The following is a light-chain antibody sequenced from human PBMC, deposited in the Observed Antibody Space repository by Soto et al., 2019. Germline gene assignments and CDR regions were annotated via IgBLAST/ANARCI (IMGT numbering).Light chain of an antibody. V-gene: IGKV1-39*01. CDR2: GAS. CDR1: QSISSF. CDR3: QQGYSTPIT. J-gene: IGKJ5*01. Sequence: DIQMTQSPSSLSASVGDRVTITCRASQSISSFLKWHQHKPGKAPKVLIYGASSLQSGVPSRFSGSRSGTDFTLTISSLQPEDFATYYCQQGYSTPITFGQGTRPDIK.